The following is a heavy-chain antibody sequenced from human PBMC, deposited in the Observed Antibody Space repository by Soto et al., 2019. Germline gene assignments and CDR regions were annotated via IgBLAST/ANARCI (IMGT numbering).Heavy chain of an antibody. J-gene: IGHJ4*02. Sequence: GGSLRLSCAASGFTFSSYGMHWVRQAPGKGLEWVAVIWYDGSNKYYADSVKGRFTISRDNSKNTLYLRMNSLRAEDTAVYYCARDQPGYSSSWYYYWGQGTLVTVSS. CDR2: IWYDGSNK. D-gene: IGHD6-13*01. CDR3: ARDQPGYSSSWYYY. CDR1: GFTFSSYG. V-gene: IGHV3-33*01.